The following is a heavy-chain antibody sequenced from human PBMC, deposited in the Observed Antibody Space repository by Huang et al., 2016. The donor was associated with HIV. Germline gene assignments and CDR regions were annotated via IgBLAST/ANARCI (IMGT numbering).Heavy chain of an antibody. D-gene: IGHD1-26*01. J-gene: IGHJ4*02. Sequence: EVQLVESGGGLVQLGGSLRLSCAASGFTFHSYWMSWVRQAPGKGVEWVAGIKTDGSEKSYVDSGKGRFTISRDNAKNSLYLQMNSLRAEDTAVYYCVRLLDHTGDYWGQGTLVTVSS. CDR3: VRLLDHTGDY. V-gene: IGHV3-7*01. CDR2: IKTDGSEK. CDR1: GFTFHSYW.